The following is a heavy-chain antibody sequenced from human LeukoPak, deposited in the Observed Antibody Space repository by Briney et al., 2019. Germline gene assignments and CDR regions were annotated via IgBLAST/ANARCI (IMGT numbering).Heavy chain of an antibody. V-gene: IGHV3-23*01. CDR2: ITHSSSST. CDR3: AKDRGSGWSGFFDY. Sequence: PGGSLRLSCAASGFTFSTYAMNWVRQAPGKGLEWVSVITHSSSSTYYGDSVKGRFTISRDNSKNTLYLQMNSLRVQDTAIYYCAKDRGSGWSGFFDYWGQGTLVTVAS. CDR1: GFTFSTYA. J-gene: IGHJ4*02. D-gene: IGHD6-19*01.